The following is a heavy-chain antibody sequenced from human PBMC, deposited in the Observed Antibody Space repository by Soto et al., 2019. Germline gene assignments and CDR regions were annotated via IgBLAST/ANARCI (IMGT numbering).Heavy chain of an antibody. CDR2: IRPEGNEK. Sequence: EVQVVESGGGLVQPGESLRVSCVGSGFTFRSYWMSWVRQAPGKGLERVANIRPEGNEKYYVDSVKGRFIISRDNAKNSVLLQMNSLRVEDTAVYFCAREEGATVANNWFDSWGQGTLVTVSS. J-gene: IGHJ5*01. CDR1: GFTFRSYW. V-gene: IGHV3-7*03. CDR3: AREEGATVANNWFDS. D-gene: IGHD4-17*01.